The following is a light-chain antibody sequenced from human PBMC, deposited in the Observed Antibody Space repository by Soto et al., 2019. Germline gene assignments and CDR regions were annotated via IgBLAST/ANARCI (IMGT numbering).Light chain of an antibody. Sequence: EIVLTQSPGTLSLSPGERATLSCRASQSVSSNYLAWYQQKPGQAPMLLIYGASSSATGIAGRFSGSGSGTDFTLTISRLEPEDFAVYFCQQYGSSPRNFGQGTKVEIK. V-gene: IGKV3-20*01. J-gene: IGKJ1*01. CDR1: QSVSSNY. CDR2: GAS. CDR3: QQYGSSPRN.